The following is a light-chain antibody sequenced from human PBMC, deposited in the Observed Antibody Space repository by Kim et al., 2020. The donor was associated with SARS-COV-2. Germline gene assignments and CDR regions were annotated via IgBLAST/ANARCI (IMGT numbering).Light chain of an antibody. CDR2: YNI. CDR1: DIGRKS. V-gene: IGLV3-21*04. J-gene: IGLJ2*01. CDR3: QVWYRSSDHVV. Sequence: PGKTAIITCGGNDIGRKSKHWYKVKPGQATVMVIYYNIGRPSGTPGRVAGSNTGNTATLTNNRVEAGDEAHYDCQVWYRSSDHVVFGGGTQLTVL.